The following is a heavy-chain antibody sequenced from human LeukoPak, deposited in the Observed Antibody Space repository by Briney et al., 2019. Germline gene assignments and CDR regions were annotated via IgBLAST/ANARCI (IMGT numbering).Heavy chain of an antibody. J-gene: IGHJ4*02. CDR1: GFTFSSYS. CDR2: ISSSSSTI. V-gene: IGHV3-48*01. D-gene: IGHD3-22*01. CDR3: ARVENGPTMIVVVNFDY. Sequence: GGSLRLSCAASGFTFSSYSMNWVRQAPGKGLEWVSYISSSSSTIYYADSVKGRFTISRDNAKNSLYLQMNSLRAEDTAVYYCARVENGPTMIVVVNFDYWGQGTLVTVSS.